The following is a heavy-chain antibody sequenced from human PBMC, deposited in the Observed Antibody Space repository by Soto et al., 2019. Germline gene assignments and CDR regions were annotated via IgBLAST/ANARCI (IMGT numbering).Heavy chain of an antibody. CDR3: ARDVPGGGGDYTNWFDP. CDR1: GGSISSGYYY. J-gene: IGHJ5*02. D-gene: IGHD2-21*02. Sequence: SETLSLTCTVSGGSISSGYYYWSWIRQPPGKGLEWIGYIYYSGSTYYNPSLKSRVTISVDTSKNQFSLKLSSVTAADTAVYYCARDVPGGGGDYTNWFDPWGQGTLVTVSS. V-gene: IGHV4-30-4*01. CDR2: IYYSGST.